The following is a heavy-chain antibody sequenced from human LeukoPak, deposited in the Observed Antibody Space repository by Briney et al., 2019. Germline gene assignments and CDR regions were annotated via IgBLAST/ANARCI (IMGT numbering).Heavy chain of an antibody. D-gene: IGHD1-7*01. CDR1: GGTFSSYA. Sequence: ASVKVSCKASGGTFSSYAISWVRQAPGQGLEWMGGIIPIFGTANYAQKFQGRVTITTDESTSTAYMELSSLRSEDTAVYYCARDCARNYVGVYYYYYMDVWGKGTTVTVSS. J-gene: IGHJ6*03. V-gene: IGHV1-69*05. CDR2: IIPIFGTA. CDR3: ARDCARNYVGVYYYYYMDV.